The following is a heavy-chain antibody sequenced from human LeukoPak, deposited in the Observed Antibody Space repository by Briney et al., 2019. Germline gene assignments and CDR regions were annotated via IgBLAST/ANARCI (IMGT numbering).Heavy chain of an antibody. CDR1: GGTFSSYA. J-gene: IGHJ4*02. V-gene: IGHV1-69*13. CDR2: IIPIFGTA. CDR3: ASFSSGFDGDDY. D-gene: IGHD6-19*01. Sequence: ASVKVSCKASGGTFSSYAISWVRQAPGQGLEWMGGIIPIFGTANYAQKFQGRVTITADESTSTAYMELSSLRSEDTAVYYCASFSSGFDGDDYWGQGTLVTVSS.